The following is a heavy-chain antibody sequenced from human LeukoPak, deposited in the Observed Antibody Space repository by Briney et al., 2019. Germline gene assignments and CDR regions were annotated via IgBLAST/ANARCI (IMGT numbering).Heavy chain of an antibody. D-gene: IGHD6-19*01. CDR3: ARDKAGTIDY. J-gene: IGHJ4*02. CDR1: GGSISSGDYY. Sequence: SETLSLTCTVSGGSISSGDYYWSWIRQPPGKGLEWIGYIYHSGSTYYNPSLKSRVTISVDRSKNQFSLKLSSVTAADTAVYYCARDKAGTIDYWGQGTLVTVSS. CDR2: IYHSGST. V-gene: IGHV4-30-2*01.